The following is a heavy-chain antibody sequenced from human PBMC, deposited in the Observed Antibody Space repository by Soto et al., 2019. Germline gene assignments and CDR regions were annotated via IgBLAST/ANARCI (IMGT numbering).Heavy chain of an antibody. J-gene: IGHJ5*02. V-gene: IGHV4-38-2*01. Sequence: SETLSLTCAVSGSSVNNFYWGWIRQSPGKGLEWIGSVYPSGSTYNKPSLRSRINMSIDTSKNEVSLQVASVTAADTALYYCVAYTASRNWFDPWGQGTLVTVSS. D-gene: IGHD2-2*02. CDR3: VAYTASRNWFDP. CDR1: GSSVNNFY. CDR2: VYPSGST.